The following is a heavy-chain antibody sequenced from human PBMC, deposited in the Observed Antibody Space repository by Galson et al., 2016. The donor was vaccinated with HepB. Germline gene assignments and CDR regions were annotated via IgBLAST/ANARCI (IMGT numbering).Heavy chain of an antibody. J-gene: IGHJ3*01. CDR3: ASDLFGSGTHSPGASDV. CDR2: IYSSGST. CDR1: GGSMSSPY. V-gene: IGHV4-59*11. Sequence: SETLSLTCTVSGGSMSSPYWSWIRQPPGKALEWIGYIYSSGSTNYNPSLRSRLAISVDTSKNQFPLKLSSVTAADTALYYCASDLFGSGTHSPGASDVWGQGTMVTVSS. D-gene: IGHD3-10*01.